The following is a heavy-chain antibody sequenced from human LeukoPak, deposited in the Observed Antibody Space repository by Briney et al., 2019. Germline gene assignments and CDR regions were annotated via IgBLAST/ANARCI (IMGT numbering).Heavy chain of an antibody. Sequence: ASVKVSCKVSGYTFTDYYMHWVQQAPGKGFEWMGLVDPEDGETIYAEKFQGRVTITADTSTDTAYMELSSLRSEDTAVYYCATPARGGGFSDAFDIWGQGTMVTVSS. CDR2: VDPEDGET. CDR3: ATPARGGGFSDAFDI. J-gene: IGHJ3*02. CDR1: GYTFTDYY. D-gene: IGHD3-16*01. V-gene: IGHV1-69-2*01.